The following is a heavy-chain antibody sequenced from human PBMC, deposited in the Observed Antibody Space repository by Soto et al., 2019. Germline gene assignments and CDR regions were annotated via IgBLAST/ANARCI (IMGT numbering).Heavy chain of an antibody. CDR1: GFTFSSYS. V-gene: IGHV3-21*01. D-gene: IGHD1-26*01. CDR3: ARGGIVGATFYGMDV. Sequence: GSLRLSCAASGFTFSSYSMNWVRQAPGKGLEWVSSVSSSSSYIYYADSVKGRFTISRDNAKNSLYLQMNSLRAEDTAVYYCARGGIVGATFYGMDVWGQGTTVTVSS. CDR2: VSSSSSYI. J-gene: IGHJ6*02.